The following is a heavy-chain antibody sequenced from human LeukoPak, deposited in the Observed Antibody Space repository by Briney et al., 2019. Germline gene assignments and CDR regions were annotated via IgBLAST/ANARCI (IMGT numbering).Heavy chain of an antibody. V-gene: IGHV4-30-2*01. D-gene: IGHD3-22*01. CDR2: IYHSGST. CDR3: ARASGYYRPHFDY. CDR1: GGSISSGGYS. Sequence: SETLSLTCAVSGGSISSGGYSWSWIRQPPGKGLEWIGYIYHSGSTYYNPSLKSRVTISVDRSKNRFSLKLSSVTAADTAVYYCARASGYYRPHFDYWGQGTLVTVSS. J-gene: IGHJ4*02.